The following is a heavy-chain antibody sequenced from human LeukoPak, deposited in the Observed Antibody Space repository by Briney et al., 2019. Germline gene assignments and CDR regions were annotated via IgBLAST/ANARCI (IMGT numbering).Heavy chain of an antibody. Sequence: PSETLSLTCTVSGGSISSYYWSWIRQPPGKGLEWVGYNYYSGSTNYNPSLRSRVIISVDTSKNQFSLKLSFVTAADTAVYYCARGIFGVIINAFDIWGQGTMVTVSS. J-gene: IGHJ3*02. CDR2: NYYSGST. CDR3: ARGIFGVIINAFDI. D-gene: IGHD3-3*01. CDR1: GGSISSYY. V-gene: IGHV4-59*01.